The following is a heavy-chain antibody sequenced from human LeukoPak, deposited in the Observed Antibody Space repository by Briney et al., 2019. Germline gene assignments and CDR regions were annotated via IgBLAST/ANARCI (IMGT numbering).Heavy chain of an antibody. CDR3: ARASTYYDSSGYYSPPPDNWFDP. Sequence: PSETLSLTCTVSGGSISSTSYYWSWIRQPAGKGLEWIGRIYTSGSTNYNPSLKSRVTMSVDTSKNQFSLKLSSVTAADTAVYYCARASTYYDSSGYYSPPPDNWFDPWGQGTLVTVSS. D-gene: IGHD3-22*01. CDR2: IYTSGST. J-gene: IGHJ5*02. V-gene: IGHV4-61*02. CDR1: GGSISSTSYY.